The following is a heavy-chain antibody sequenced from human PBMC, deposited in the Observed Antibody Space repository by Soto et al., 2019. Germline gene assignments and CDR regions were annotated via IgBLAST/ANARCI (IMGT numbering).Heavy chain of an antibody. CDR1: GFTFNTYG. V-gene: IGHV3-33*08. CDR2: IWYDGSNK. CDR3: ARAECTGAYCYSWPFNYGVDV. D-gene: IGHD2-15*01. Sequence: QVQLVESGGGVVQPGGSLRLSCTTSGFTFNTYGMHWVRQAPGKGLEWVAIIWYDGSNKYYADSVKGRFTISRDNSKNTLYLQMNRLRAEDTALYHCARAECTGAYCYSWPFNYGVDVWGQGATVTVSS. J-gene: IGHJ6*02.